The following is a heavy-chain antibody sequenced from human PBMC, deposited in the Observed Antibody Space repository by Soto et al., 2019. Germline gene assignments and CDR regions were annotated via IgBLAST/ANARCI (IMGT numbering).Heavy chain of an antibody. V-gene: IGHV4-34*01. J-gene: IGHJ5*02. CDR3: ARGSRRSMVRGVSSRFNWFNP. Sequence: SQTLSLTCAFYVGSFIGYYWSWIRQPPGKGLEWIGEINHSGSANYNPSLKSRVTISVDTSKNEFSLKLSSVSAADTAVYYCARGSRRSMVRGVSSRFNWFNPWGQGTLVTVSA. CDR1: VGSFIGYY. D-gene: IGHD3-10*01. CDR2: INHSGSA.